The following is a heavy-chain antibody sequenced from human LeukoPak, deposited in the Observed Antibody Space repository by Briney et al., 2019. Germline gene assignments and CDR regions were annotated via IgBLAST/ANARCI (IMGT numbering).Heavy chain of an antibody. J-gene: IGHJ4*02. Sequence: TASETLSLTCTVSGGSISSYYWSWIRQPPGKGLEWIGYIYYSGSTNYNPSLKSRVTISVDTSKNQFSLKLSSVTAADTAVYYCSRDHGYSSGWQYYFDYWGQGTLVTVSS. D-gene: IGHD6-19*01. CDR3: SRDHGYSSGWQYYFDY. CDR2: IYYSGST. V-gene: IGHV4-59*01. CDR1: GGSISSYY.